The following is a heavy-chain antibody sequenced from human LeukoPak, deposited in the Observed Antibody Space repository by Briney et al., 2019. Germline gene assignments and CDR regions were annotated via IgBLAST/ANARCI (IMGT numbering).Heavy chain of an antibody. D-gene: IGHD4-17*01. J-gene: IGHJ3*02. CDR2: ISYDGSNK. CDR3: ARDPQPYYDYGEPGNAFDI. V-gene: IGHV3-30-3*01. Sequence: PGGSLRLSCAASGFTFSSYAMHWVRQAPGKGLEWVAVISYDGSNKYYADSVKGRFTISRDNSKNTLYLQMNSLRAEDTAVYYCARDPQPYYDYGEPGNAFDIWGQGTMVTVSS. CDR1: GFTFSSYA.